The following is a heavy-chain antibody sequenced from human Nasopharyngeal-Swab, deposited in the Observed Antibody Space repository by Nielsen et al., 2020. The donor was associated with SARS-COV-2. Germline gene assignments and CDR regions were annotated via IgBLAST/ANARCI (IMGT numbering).Heavy chain of an antibody. D-gene: IGHD6-19*01. CDR1: GYTFTGYY. Sequence: ASVKVSCKASGYTFTGYYMHWVRQAPGQGLEWMGWINPNSGGTNYAQKFQGWVTMTRDTSISTAYMELSSLRSDDTAVYYCARATSSGWTEYFQHWGQGTLVTVSS. CDR2: INPNSGGT. CDR3: ARATSSGWTEYFQH. V-gene: IGHV1-2*04. J-gene: IGHJ1*01.